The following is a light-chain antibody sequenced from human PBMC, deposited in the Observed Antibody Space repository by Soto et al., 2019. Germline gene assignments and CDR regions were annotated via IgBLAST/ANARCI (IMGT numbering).Light chain of an antibody. CDR2: AAS. V-gene: IGKV1-39*01. CDR1: QSISSY. CDR3: QPSYSTPRT. J-gene: IGKJ3*01. Sequence: DIQMSQSPSSLSASVGDRVTITCRASQSISSYLNWYQQKPGKAPKLLIYAASSLQSGVPSRFSGSGSGTDFTLTISSLQPEDFASYYCQPSYSTPRTFGPGTKVDI.